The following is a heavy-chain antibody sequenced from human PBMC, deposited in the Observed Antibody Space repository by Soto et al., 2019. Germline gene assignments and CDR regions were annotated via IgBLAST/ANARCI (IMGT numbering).Heavy chain of an antibody. Sequence: QVQLVESGGGVVQPGRSLRLSCAASGFTFSYSAMHWVRQAPGKGLEWVAVISYDASNTKYGDSVKGRFTISRDNSKNTLYVQMNSLRAEDTAVYYCARGSGYSGNSGNEYFQTWGQGTLVTVSS. CDR1: GFTFSYSA. CDR3: ARGSGYSGNSGNEYFQT. V-gene: IGHV3-30-3*01. D-gene: IGHD1-26*01. CDR2: ISYDASNT. J-gene: IGHJ1*01.